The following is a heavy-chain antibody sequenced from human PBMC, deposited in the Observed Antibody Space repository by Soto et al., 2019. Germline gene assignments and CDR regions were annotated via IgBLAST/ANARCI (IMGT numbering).Heavy chain of an antibody. Sequence: PGESLKISCKASGYSFTSYWIGWVRQMPGEGLEWMGIIYPSDSDTRYSPSFQGQVTISADTSISTSYLRWSGLTASDTAMYYCARGQVDTRLFDYWGQGTPVTVSS. J-gene: IGHJ4*02. CDR2: IYPSDSDT. CDR3: ARGQVDTRLFDY. D-gene: IGHD6-25*01. CDR1: GYSFTSYW. V-gene: IGHV5-51*01.